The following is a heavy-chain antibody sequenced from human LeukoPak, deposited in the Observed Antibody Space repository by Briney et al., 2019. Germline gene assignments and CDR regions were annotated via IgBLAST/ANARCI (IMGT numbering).Heavy chain of an antibody. D-gene: IGHD6-13*01. V-gene: IGHV5-51*07. CDR2: IYPGDSDT. CDR3: ARQGYSSNWDNFDY. CDR1: GYSFTTYW. Sequence: GESLKISCKGSGYSFTTYWIGWVHQMPGKGLEWMGIIYPGDSDTRYSPSFQGRVTISADKSISTAYLQWSSLEASDTAMYYCARQGYSSNWDNFDYWGQGTLVTISS. J-gene: IGHJ4*02.